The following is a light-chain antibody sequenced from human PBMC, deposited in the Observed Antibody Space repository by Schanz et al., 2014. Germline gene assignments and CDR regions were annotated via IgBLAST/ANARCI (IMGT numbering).Light chain of an antibody. CDR3: SSYTPSSTTLYV. Sequence: VSGSPGQSITISCTGTSSDVGGYNYVSWYQQYPGKAPKLMIYDVSNRPSGISSLFSGSKSGNTASLTISGLQAEDESDYYCSSYTPSSTTLYVFGTGTKLTVL. CDR1: SSDVGGYNY. J-gene: IGLJ1*01. V-gene: IGLV2-14*03. CDR2: DVS.